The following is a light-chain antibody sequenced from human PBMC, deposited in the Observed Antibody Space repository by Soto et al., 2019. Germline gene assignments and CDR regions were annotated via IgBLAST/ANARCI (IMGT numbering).Light chain of an antibody. V-gene: IGLV2-14*01. Sequence: QSVLTQPASVSGSPGQSITISCTGTSSDVGFYNHVSWYQQHPGKAPKLMISDVTNRPSGVSDRFSGSKSGNTASLTISGLQTEDEADYYCMSYTTSIIYVFVRGTKVTVL. CDR2: DVT. CDR1: SSDVGFYNH. J-gene: IGLJ1*01. CDR3: MSYTTSIIYV.